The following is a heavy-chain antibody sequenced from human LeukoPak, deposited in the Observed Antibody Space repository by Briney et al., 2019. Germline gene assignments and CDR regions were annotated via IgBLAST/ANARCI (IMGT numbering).Heavy chain of an antibody. CDR1: GYTFNGYY. CDR2: INPNSGGA. D-gene: IGHD3-3*01. Sequence: ASVKVSCKASGYTFNGYYIHWVRQAPGQGLEWMGWINPNSGGANYAQNLQGRVTMTRDTSTSIAYMELRSLGSDDTAVYYCARDRNRNYDFWSAPQYYFDYWGLGTLVTVSS. V-gene: IGHV1-2*02. J-gene: IGHJ4*02. CDR3: ARDRNRNYDFWSAPQYYFDY.